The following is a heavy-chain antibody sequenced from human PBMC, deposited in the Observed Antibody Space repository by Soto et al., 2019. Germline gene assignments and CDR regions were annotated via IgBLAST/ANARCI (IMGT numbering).Heavy chain of an antibody. CDR1: GFTFSSYA. D-gene: IGHD2-15*01. V-gene: IGHV3-23*01. CDR2: ISGSGGST. Sequence: GGSLRLSCAASGFTFSSYAMSWVRQAPGKGLEWVSAISGSGGSTYYADSVKGRFTISRDNSKNTLYLQMNSLRAEDTAVYYCARSCSGGSCYSSPPADYWGQGTLVTVSS. J-gene: IGHJ4*02. CDR3: ARSCSGGSCYSSPPADY.